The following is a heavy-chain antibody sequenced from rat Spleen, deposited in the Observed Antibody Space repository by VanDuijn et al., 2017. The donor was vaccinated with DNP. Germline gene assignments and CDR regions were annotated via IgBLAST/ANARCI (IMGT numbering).Heavy chain of an antibody. V-gene: IGHV4-2*01. J-gene: IGHJ3*01. CDR1: GLNFSDYW. D-gene: IGHD5-1*01. Sequence: EVKLVESGGGLVQPGRSLKLSCAASGLNFSDYWMGWVRQAPGKGLKWIGEINQDSRIMKYSPSLKDRFTISRDNAQNSLFLQMIKLGSEDTAIYYCVTRGTGPDTWFADGGQGIPVTVSS. CDR3: VTRGTGPDTWFAD. CDR2: INQDSRIM.